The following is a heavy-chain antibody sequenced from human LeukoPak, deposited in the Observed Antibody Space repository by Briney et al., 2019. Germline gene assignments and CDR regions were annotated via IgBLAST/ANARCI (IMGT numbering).Heavy chain of an antibody. CDR1: GGSFSGYY. CDR2: INHSGST. CDR3: AIRWGRPGYCSSTSCTNWFDP. Sequence: SETLSLTCAVYGGSFSGYYWSWIRQPPGKGLEWIGEINHSGSTNYNPSLKSRVTISVDTSKNQFSLKLGSVTAADTAVYYCAIRWGRPGYCSSTSCTNWFDPWGQGTLVTVSS. J-gene: IGHJ5*02. D-gene: IGHD2-2*01. V-gene: IGHV4-34*01.